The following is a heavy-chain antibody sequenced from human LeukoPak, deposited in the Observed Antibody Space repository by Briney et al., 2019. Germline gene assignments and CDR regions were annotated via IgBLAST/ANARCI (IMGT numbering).Heavy chain of an antibody. Sequence: PGGSLRLSCAASGFTFSSYSMNWVRQAPGKGLEWVSSISAGGDFVYYGDSVKGRFTMSRDNAKNSLHLQMDSLTAEDTAVYYCVRDKYDRCNYAYFDSWGHGTLVTVSS. CDR1: GFTFSSYS. V-gene: IGHV3-21*01. D-gene: IGHD3-22*01. J-gene: IGHJ4*01. CDR3: VRDKYDRCNYAYFDS. CDR2: ISAGGDFV.